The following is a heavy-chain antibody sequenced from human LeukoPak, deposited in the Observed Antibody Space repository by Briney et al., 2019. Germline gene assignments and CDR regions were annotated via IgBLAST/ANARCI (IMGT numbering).Heavy chain of an antibody. CDR3: AREGGYCSSTSCYSFDY. V-gene: IGHV1-18*01. CDR2: ISAYNGNT. CDR1: GYTFTSYG. J-gene: IGHJ4*02. D-gene: IGHD2-2*01. Sequence: ASVKVSCKASGYTFTSYGISWVRQAPGQGLEWMGWISAYNGNTNYAQELQGRVTMTTDTSTSTAYMELRSLRSDDTAVYYCAREGGYCSSTSCYSFDYWGQGTLVTVSS.